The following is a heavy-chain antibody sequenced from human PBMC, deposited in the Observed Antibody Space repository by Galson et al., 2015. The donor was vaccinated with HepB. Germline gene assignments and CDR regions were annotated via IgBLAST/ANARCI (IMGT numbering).Heavy chain of an antibody. V-gene: IGHV5-51*03. CDR2: IYPGDSDT. CDR1: GYSFSHYW. CDR3: ARRRGSIAAAGTGIYFDY. J-gene: IGHJ4*02. Sequence: QSGAEVKKPGESLKISCTGSGYSFSHYWVGWVRQMPGKGLEWMGIIYPGDSDTRYSPSFQGQVTISADKSINTAYLQWSSLKASDTAMYYCARRRGSIAAAGTGIYFDYWGQGTLVTVSS. D-gene: IGHD6-13*01.